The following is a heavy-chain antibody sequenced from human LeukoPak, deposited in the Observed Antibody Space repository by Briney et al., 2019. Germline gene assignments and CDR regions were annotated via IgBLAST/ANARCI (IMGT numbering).Heavy chain of an antibody. CDR2: IYYSGST. CDR1: GDSISSYY. Sequence: SETLSLTCTVSGDSISSYYWSWIRQPPGKGLEWIAYIYYSGSTNYNPSLKSRVTLSVDTSKNQFSLKLSSVTAADTAVYYCARWLRGAFDYWGQGTLVTVSS. V-gene: IGHV4-59*08. J-gene: IGHJ4*02. CDR3: ARWLRGAFDY. D-gene: IGHD5-12*01.